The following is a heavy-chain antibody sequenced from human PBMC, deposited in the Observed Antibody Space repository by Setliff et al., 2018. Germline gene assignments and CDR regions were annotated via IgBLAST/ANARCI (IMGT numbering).Heavy chain of an antibody. V-gene: IGHV3-48*01. J-gene: IGHJ4*02. CDR1: GFTFSDYN. CDR3: ARDRLTSARYWTSDY. Sequence: PGESLKISCAASGFTFSDYNMNWVRQAPGKGLEWLSYISSSSGTIFYADSVKGRFTISRDNAKNSVFLDMNSLRVDDTATYYCARDRLTSARYWTSDYWGQGTLVTVSS. D-gene: IGHD2-8*02. CDR2: ISSSSGTI.